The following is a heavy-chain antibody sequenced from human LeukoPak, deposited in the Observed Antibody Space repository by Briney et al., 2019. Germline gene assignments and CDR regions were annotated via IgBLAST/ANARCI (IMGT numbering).Heavy chain of an antibody. CDR2: IYYSGST. J-gene: IGHJ4*02. CDR1: GGSINSNNYY. CDR3: AGEMDYGDYVGGPYFFDF. D-gene: IGHD4-17*01. V-gene: IGHV4-39*07. Sequence: PSETLPLTCTVSGGSINSNNYYWGWIRHPPGRGLEWIGSIYYSGSTSYNPSLKSRVTISVDTSKNQFSLKLTSVTAADTAIYYCAGEMDYGDYVGGPYFFDFWGQGTLVTVSS.